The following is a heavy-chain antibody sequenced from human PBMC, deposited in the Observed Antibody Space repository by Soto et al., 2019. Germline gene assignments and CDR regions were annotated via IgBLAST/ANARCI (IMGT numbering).Heavy chain of an antibody. Sequence: SVKVSCKASGYTFASYGISWVRQAPGQGLEWMGWISAYNGNTNYAQKLQGRVTMTTDTSTSTAYMELRSLRSDDTAVYYCPRDAQDTTGEYYYYYYMDVWGKGTTVTVSS. CDR1: GYTFASYG. CDR2: ISAYNGNT. CDR3: PRDAQDTTGEYYYYYYMDV. J-gene: IGHJ6*03. D-gene: IGHD7-27*01. V-gene: IGHV1-18*01.